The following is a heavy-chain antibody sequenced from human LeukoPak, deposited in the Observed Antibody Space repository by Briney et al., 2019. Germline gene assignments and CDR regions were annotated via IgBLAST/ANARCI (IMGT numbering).Heavy chain of an antibody. CDR3: ARDGRRTWYFDY. Sequence: AASVKVSCKASGYTFTGYYLHWVRQAPGQGLEWMGWINIYSGDTNYAQKLQGRVTVTRDTATNTAYMELRSLRFDDTAVYYCARDGRRTWYFDYWGQGTLVTVTS. J-gene: IGHJ4*02. V-gene: IGHV1-2*02. CDR1: GYTFTGYY. CDR2: INIYSGDT. D-gene: IGHD6-13*01.